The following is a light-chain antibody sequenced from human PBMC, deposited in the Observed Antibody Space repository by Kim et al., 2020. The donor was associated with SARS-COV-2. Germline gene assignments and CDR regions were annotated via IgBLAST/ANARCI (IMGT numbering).Light chain of an antibody. CDR1: SSNIGSNY. CDR3: AAWDDSLTAL. Sequence: PGQRVTISCSGGSSNIGSNYVFWYQQFPGSAPKLLIYRDSQRPSGVPDRFFGSKSGTSASLAISGLRSEDEADYYCAAWDDSLTALFGGGTQLTVL. CDR2: RDS. V-gene: IGLV1-47*01. J-gene: IGLJ3*02.